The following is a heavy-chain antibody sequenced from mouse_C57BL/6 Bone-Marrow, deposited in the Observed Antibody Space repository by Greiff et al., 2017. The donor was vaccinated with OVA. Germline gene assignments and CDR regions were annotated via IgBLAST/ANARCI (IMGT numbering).Heavy chain of an antibody. V-gene: IGHV1-81*01. Sequence: ESGAELARPGASVKLSCKASGYTFTSYGISWVKQRTGQGLEWIGEIYPRSGNTYYNEKFKGKATLTADKSSSTAYMELRSLTSEDSAVYFCARRRSPYAMDYWGQGTSVTVSS. CDR1: GYTFTSYG. CDR3: ARRRSPYAMDY. J-gene: IGHJ4*01. CDR2: IYPRSGNT. D-gene: IGHD1-1*01.